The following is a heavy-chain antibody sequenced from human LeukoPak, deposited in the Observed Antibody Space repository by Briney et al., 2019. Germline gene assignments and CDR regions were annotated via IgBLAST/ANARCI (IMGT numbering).Heavy chain of an antibody. J-gene: IGHJ4*02. V-gene: IGHV3-30*02. CDR1: GFTFSSYG. D-gene: IGHD4-17*01. CDR2: IRYDGSNK. CDR3: AKDWAMTTVTTWDPGGGD. Sequence: GGSLRLSCAASGFTFSSYGMHWVRQAPGKGLEWVAFIRYDGSNKYYADSVKGRFTISRDNSKNTLYLQMNSLRAEDTAVYYCAKDWAMTTVTTWDPGGGDWGQGTLVTVSS.